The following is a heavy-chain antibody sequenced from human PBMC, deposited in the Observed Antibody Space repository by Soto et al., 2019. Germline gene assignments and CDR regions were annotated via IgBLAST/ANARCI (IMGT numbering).Heavy chain of an antibody. CDR1: GFTFSHYD. J-gene: IGHJ6*02. CDR3: ARELHGGSYGMDV. V-gene: IGHV3-13*01. CDR2: ITTAGDT. Sequence: SLRLSCAASGFTFSHYDMHWVRQVTGKGLEWVSGITTAGDTYYAGSVKGRFTISREKAKNSLYLQMNSLSAGDTAVYYCARELHGGSYGMDVWGQGTTVTVSS.